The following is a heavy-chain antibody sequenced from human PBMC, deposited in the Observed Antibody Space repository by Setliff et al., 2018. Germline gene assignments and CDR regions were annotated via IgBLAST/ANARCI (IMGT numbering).Heavy chain of an antibody. CDR1: GFTFSTST. CDR3: AKHVLSSGWPNDAFDF. D-gene: IGHD6-25*01. Sequence: LRLSCAASGFTFSTSTMSWVRQAPGKGLEWVSTFGMSGTTYYADSVKGRFTISRDNSKNTLYLQMNSLRAEDAAVYYCAKHVLSSGWPNDAFDFWGQGTMVTVSS. V-gene: IGHV3-23*01. J-gene: IGHJ3*01. CDR2: FGMSGTT.